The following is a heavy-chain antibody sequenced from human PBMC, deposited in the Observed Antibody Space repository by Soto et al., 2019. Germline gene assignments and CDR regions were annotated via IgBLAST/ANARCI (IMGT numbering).Heavy chain of an antibody. J-gene: IGHJ4*02. V-gene: IGHV3-30*14. CDR3: SRLDKFNGGWS. Sequence: QVQLEESGGGVVQPGRSLRLSCAASGFTFSSYAMHWVRRAPGKGLEWVAAVSHDGKSGFYADSVSGRFTVSRDNSNNPVSLQMGRLRPEDTALFYFSRLDKFNGGWSWGQGTAVNVSS. CDR2: VSHDGKSG. D-gene: IGHD6-19*01. CDR1: GFTFSSYA.